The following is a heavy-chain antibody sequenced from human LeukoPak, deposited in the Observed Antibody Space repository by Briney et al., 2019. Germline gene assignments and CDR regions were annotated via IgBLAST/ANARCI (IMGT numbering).Heavy chain of an antibody. CDR2: INPSGGST. CDR1: GYTFTSYD. V-gene: IGHV1-46*01. Sequence: GASVKVSCKASGYTFTSYDINWVRQATGQGLEWMGIINPSGGSTSYAQKFQGRVTMTRDTSTSTVYMELSSLRSEDTAVYYCARYPKTYYYDSGIDYWGQGTLVTVSS. J-gene: IGHJ4*02. CDR3: ARYPKTYYYDSGIDY. D-gene: IGHD3-10*01.